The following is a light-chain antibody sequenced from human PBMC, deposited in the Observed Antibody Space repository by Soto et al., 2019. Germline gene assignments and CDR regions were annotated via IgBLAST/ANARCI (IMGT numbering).Light chain of an antibody. Sequence: QSVLTQPASVSGSPGQSITISCTGTSSDIGDYNYVSWYQQYPGKVPKLVIYDVSHRPSGVSNRLSGSKSGNTASLTISGLQAEDEADYYCSSSTTTTSLVVFGGGTQLTVL. CDR2: DVS. CDR3: SSSTTTTSLVV. J-gene: IGLJ3*02. CDR1: SSDIGDYNY. V-gene: IGLV2-14*01.